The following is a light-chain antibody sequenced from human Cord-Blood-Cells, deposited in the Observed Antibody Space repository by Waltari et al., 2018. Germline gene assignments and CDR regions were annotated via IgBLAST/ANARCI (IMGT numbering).Light chain of an antibody. Sequence: QSALTQPASVSGSPGQSITISCTGPSSDVGGYNYVSWYQQHPGKAPKLMIYDVSTRPSGVSNRCSGSKASNTASLTISGLQAEDEADYYCSSYTSSSTWVFGGGTKLTVL. J-gene: IGLJ3*02. V-gene: IGLV2-14*03. CDR2: DVS. CDR1: SSDVGGYNY. CDR3: SSYTSSSTWV.